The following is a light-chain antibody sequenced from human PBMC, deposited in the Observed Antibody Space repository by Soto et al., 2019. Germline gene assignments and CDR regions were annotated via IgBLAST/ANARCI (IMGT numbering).Light chain of an antibody. V-gene: IGKV3D-15*01. CDR3: QQYHNWPIT. CDR2: DAS. Sequence: EMVITQSPGTLSVSPGERASLSCRASQSVSSNLAWYQQKPGQAPRLLIYDASTRATGIPARFSGSGSGTDFTLTISGLQSEDFAVYSCQQYHNWPITFGQGTRLEI. J-gene: IGKJ5*01. CDR1: QSVSSN.